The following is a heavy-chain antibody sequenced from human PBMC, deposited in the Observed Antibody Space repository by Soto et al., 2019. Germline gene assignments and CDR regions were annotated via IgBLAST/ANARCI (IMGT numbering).Heavy chain of an antibody. Sequence: SDTRSRTRTGPFTAMSSREWWTWARQTPGKGLEWIGEIYHSGSINHNPSLKSRVAMSVDKSKNQFSLKMTSVTAADTGVYYCASKFGELLADAFDIWGQGTVVT. V-gene: IGHV4-4*02. CDR2: IYHSGSI. CDR1: FTAMSSREW. D-gene: IGHD3-10*01. J-gene: IGHJ3*02. CDR3: ASKFGELLADAFDI.